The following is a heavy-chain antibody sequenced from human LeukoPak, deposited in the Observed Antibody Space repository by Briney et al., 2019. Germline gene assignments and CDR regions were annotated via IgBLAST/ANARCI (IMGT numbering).Heavy chain of an antibody. CDR1: GGSFSGYY. J-gene: IGHJ4*02. CDR3: ARQEISSSYYGLDY. D-gene: IGHD6-13*01. V-gene: IGHV4-34*01. CDR2: INHSGST. Sequence: SETLSLTCAVYGGSFSGYYWSWIRQPPGKGLEWIGEINHSGSTNYNPSLRSRVTMSVDTSRNQISLKLNSVTAADTAVYYCARQEISSSYYGLDYWGQGTLVTVSS.